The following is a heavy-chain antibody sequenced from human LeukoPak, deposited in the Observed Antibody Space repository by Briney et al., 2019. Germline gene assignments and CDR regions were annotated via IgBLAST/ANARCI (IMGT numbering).Heavy chain of an antibody. CDR1: GFTCSDYS. D-gene: IGHD5-24*01. J-gene: IGHJ4*02. CDR2: ISSSGFTM. CDR3: ARDDSLLQFGC. V-gene: IGHV3-48*01. Sequence: GGSLRLSCAASGFTCSDYSMNWVRQAPGKGLEWVSYISSSGFTMNYADSVKGRFTISRDNAKNSLYLQMNSLRAEDTAVYYCARDDSLLQFGCWGQGTLVTVSS.